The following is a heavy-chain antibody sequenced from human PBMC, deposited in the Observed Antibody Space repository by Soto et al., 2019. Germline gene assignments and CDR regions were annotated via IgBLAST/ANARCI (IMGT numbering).Heavy chain of an antibody. J-gene: IGHJ5*02. V-gene: IGHV3-74*01. Sequence: EEQLVESGGGLVQPGGSLRLSCAASDFSFGNYWMHWVRHAPGKGLAWVSRINSGGSFASYADSVKGRFTISRDNAKNTLYLQMDSLRAEDTAIYYCARERDSGDHFPWGQGTLVTVSS. CDR1: DFSFGNYW. D-gene: IGHD4-17*01. CDR3: ARERDSGDHFP. CDR2: INSGGSFA.